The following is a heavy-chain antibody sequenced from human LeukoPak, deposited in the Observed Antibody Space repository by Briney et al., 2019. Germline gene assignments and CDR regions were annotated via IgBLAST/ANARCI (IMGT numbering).Heavy chain of an antibody. CDR3: AREGGAGGYFDY. CDR2: IKQDGSEK. Sequence: GGSLRLSCAGSGFTFSSHWMSWVRQAPGKGLEWVANIKQDGSEKYFVDSVKGRFTISRGNAKNSLYLQMNSLRAEDTAVYYCAREGGAGGYFDYWGQGTLVTVSS. J-gene: IGHJ4*02. CDR1: GFTFSSHW. D-gene: IGHD3-16*01. V-gene: IGHV3-7*03.